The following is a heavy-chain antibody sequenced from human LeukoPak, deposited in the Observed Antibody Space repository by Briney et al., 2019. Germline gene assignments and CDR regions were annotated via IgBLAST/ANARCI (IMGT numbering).Heavy chain of an antibody. CDR2: IIPIFGTA. D-gene: IGHD2-2*01. J-gene: IGHJ4*02. Sequence: ASVKVSCKASGGTFSSYAISWVRQAPGQGLEWMGGIIPIFGTANYAQKFQGRVTITADESTSTAYMELSSLRSEDTAVYYCARDFSEDCSSTSCSFFDYWGQGTLVTVSS. CDR1: GGTFSSYA. V-gene: IGHV1-69*13. CDR3: ARDFSEDCSSTSCSFFDY.